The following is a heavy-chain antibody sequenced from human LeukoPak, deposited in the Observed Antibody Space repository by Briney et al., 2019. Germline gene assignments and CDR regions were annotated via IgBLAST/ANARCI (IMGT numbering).Heavy chain of an antibody. CDR2: INHSGST. CDR3: ARGQGQWLFRASRDAFDI. J-gene: IGHJ3*02. D-gene: IGHD6-19*01. CDR1: GGSFSGYY. V-gene: IGHV4-34*01. Sequence: SETLSLTCAVYGGSFSGYYWSWIRQPPGKGLEWIGEINHSGSTNYNPSLKSRVTISVDTSKNQFSLKLSSVTAADTAVYYCARGQGQWLFRASRDAFDIWGQGTMVTVSS.